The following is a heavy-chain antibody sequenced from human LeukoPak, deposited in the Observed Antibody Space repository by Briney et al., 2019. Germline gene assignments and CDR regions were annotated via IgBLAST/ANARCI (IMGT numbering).Heavy chain of an antibody. D-gene: IGHD2-2*01. CDR1: GYSFTSYW. CDR2: IDPSDSYT. CDR3: ARGGAVERYCSSTSGYWVDTFDI. Sequence: PGGSLRLSCKGSGYSFTSYWISWVRQMPGKGLEWKGRIDPSDSYTNYSPSFQGHVTISADKSISTAYLQWSSLKASDTAMYYCARGGAVERYCSSTSGYWVDTFDIWGQGTMVTVSS. V-gene: IGHV5-10-1*01. J-gene: IGHJ3*02.